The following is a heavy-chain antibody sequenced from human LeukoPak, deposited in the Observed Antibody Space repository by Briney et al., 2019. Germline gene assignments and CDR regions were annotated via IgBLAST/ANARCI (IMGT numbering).Heavy chain of an antibody. CDR1: GYSFTSYW. Sequence: PGESLKISCKGSGYSFTSYWIGWVRQMPGKGLEWMGIIYPGDSDTRYSPSFQGQVTISADKSISTAYLQWSSLKASDTAMYYCATSSGSYPLSGYYYYMDVWGKGTTVTVSS. J-gene: IGHJ6*03. V-gene: IGHV5-51*01. CDR2: IYPGDSDT. CDR3: ATSSGSYPLSGYYYYMDV. D-gene: IGHD1-26*01.